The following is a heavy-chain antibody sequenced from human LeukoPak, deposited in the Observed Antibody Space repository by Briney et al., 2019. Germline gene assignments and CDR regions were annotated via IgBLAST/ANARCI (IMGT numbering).Heavy chain of an antibody. D-gene: IGHD2-21*02. J-gene: IGHJ4*02. Sequence: PGGSLRLSCEASGFTFSDYSMNWVRQAPRKGLEWGSYISSSGSTIYYADSVKGRFTISRDNAKNSLYLQMNSLRAEDTAFYYCAGDAYCGGDCYSDYWGQGTLVTVSS. V-gene: IGHV3-48*04. CDR1: GFTFSDYS. CDR3: AGDAYCGGDCYSDY. CDR2: ISSSGSTI.